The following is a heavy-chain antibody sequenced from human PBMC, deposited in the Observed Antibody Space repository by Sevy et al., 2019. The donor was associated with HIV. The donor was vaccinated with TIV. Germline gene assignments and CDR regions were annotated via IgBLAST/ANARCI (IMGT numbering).Heavy chain of an antibody. CDR3: AREDSSGLNWFDP. V-gene: IGHV1-69*13. D-gene: IGHD3-22*01. CDR2: IIPMFGTT. CDR1: GGTFSIYA. J-gene: IGHJ5*02. Sequence: ASVKVSCRASGGTFSIYAITWVRQSPGQGLEWMGGIIPMFGTTNYAQKFQGRVTITADESTNTAYMELSSLRSEDTAVYYCAREDSSGLNWFDPWGQGTLVTASS.